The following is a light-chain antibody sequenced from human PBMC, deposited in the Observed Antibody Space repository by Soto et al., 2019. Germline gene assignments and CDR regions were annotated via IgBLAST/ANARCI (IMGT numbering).Light chain of an antibody. V-gene: IGKV3-15*01. J-gene: IGKJ3*01. CDR2: GAS. CDR3: QQYNNWHIT. Sequence: EIVMTQSPATLSVSPGERATLSCRASQSVSSNLAWYQQKPGQAPRLLIYGASTRATGIPARFSSSGSGTEFTITISSLQSEDFAVYYCQQYNNWHITFGPGTKVDIK. CDR1: QSVSSN.